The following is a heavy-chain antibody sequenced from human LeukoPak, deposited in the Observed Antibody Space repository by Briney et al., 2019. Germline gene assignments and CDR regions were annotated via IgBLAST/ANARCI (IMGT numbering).Heavy chain of an antibody. J-gene: IGHJ6*02. CDR3: ARASPAGIQLWTTPMDV. V-gene: IGHV4-59*01. CDR2: IYHSGST. CDR1: GSSISRYY. D-gene: IGHD5-18*01. Sequence: SETLSLTCIVSGSSISRYYWSWIRQPPGKGLEWIGHIYHSGSTNYNTSLESRVTISLDTSKTQFSLKLTSVTAADTAVYYCARASPAGIQLWTTPMDVWGQGTTVTVSS.